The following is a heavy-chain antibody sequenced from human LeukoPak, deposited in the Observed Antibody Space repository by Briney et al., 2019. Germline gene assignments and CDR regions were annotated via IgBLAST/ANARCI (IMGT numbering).Heavy chain of an antibody. D-gene: IGHD2-15*01. J-gene: IGHJ6*02. CDR1: GGSISSYY. CDR2: IYYSGST. CDR3: ARTLYCSGGSCYPRGMDV. Sequence: SETLSLTCTVSGGSISSYYWSWIRQPPGKGLEWLGYIYYSGSTNYNPSLKSRVTISVDTSKNQFSLKLSSVTAADTAVYYCARTLYCSGGSCYPRGMDVWGQGTTVTVSS. V-gene: IGHV4-59*08.